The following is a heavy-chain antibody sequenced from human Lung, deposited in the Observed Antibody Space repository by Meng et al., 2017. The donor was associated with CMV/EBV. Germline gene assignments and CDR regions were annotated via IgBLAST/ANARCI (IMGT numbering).Heavy chain of an antibody. CDR1: GFTFSTYT. CDR3: ARARVFYAMDV. Sequence: GGSLRLXCAASGFTFSTYTINWVRQAPGKGLEWVSCISSSSSYIYYADSVKGRFTISRDNAKNSVYPQMDSLRADDTAVYYCARARVFYAMDVWGQGTTVTVSS. V-gene: IGHV3-21*01. CDR2: ISSSSSYI. J-gene: IGHJ6*02.